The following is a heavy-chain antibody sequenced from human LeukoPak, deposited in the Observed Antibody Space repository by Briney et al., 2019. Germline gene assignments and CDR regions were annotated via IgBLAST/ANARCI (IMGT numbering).Heavy chain of an antibody. CDR2: INHSGST. Sequence: SETLSLTCTVSGGSFSTYYWSWIRQPPGKGLEWIGEINHSGSTNYNPSLKSRVTISVDTSKNQFSLKLSSVTAADTAVYYCARGPVYYYGSGSYYRYYMDVWGKGTTVTVSS. J-gene: IGHJ6*03. CDR1: GGSFSTYY. D-gene: IGHD3-10*01. CDR3: ARGPVYYYGSGSYYRYYMDV. V-gene: IGHV4-34*01.